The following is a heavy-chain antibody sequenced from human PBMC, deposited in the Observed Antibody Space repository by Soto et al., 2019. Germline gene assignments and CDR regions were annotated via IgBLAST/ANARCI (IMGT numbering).Heavy chain of an antibody. CDR3: AVRDDSSGELSAFDI. D-gene: IGHD3-22*01. Sequence: SVKVSCKASGGTFSSYTISWVRQAPGQGLEWMGRIIPILGIANYAQKFQGRVTITADKSTTTAYMELSSLRSEDTAVYYCAVRDDSSGELSAFDIWGQGTMVTVSS. CDR1: GGTFSSYT. V-gene: IGHV1-69*02. J-gene: IGHJ3*02. CDR2: IIPILGIA.